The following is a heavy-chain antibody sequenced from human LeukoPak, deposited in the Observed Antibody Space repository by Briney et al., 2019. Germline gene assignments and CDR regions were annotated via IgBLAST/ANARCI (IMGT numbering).Heavy chain of an antibody. Sequence: SETLSLTCAVYGGSFGGYYWSWIRQPPGKGLEWIGEINHSGSTNYNPSLKSRVTISVDTSKNQFSLKLSSVTAADTAVYYCARSVDYWGQGTLVTVSS. J-gene: IGHJ4*02. V-gene: IGHV4-34*01. CDR1: GGSFGGYY. CDR2: INHSGST. CDR3: ARSVDY.